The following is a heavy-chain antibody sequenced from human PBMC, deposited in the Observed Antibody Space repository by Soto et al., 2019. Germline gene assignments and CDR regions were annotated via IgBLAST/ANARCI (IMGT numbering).Heavy chain of an antibody. CDR2: IRSKTNNYAT. Sequence: EVQLVESGGGLVQPGGSLKLSCAASGFTFSGSAIHWVRQASGKGLEWVGRIRSKTNNYATAYAASVKGRFTISRDDSKYTAYLQMNSLKTEDTAVYYCSSWQRYCSGGSCNSLLYWGQGTLVSVSS. V-gene: IGHV3-73*01. J-gene: IGHJ4*02. CDR1: GFTFSGSA. D-gene: IGHD2-15*01. CDR3: SSWQRYCSGGSCNSLLY.